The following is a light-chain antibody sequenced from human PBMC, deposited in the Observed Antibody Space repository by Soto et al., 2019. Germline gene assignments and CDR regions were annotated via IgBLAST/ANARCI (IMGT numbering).Light chain of an antibody. CDR3: QQLNSYPPL. Sequence: DIQLTQSPSFLSASVGDRVTITCRANQGISSYLAWYQQKPGKAPKLLIYAASTLQSGVPSRFSGSGSGTEFTLTISSLQPEDFATYYCQQLNSYPPLFGPGTKVDIK. J-gene: IGKJ3*01. V-gene: IGKV1-9*01. CDR1: QGISSY. CDR2: AAS.